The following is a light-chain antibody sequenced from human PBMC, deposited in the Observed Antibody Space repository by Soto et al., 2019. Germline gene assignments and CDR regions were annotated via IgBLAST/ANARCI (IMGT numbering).Light chain of an antibody. Sequence: EIVLTQSPGSLSLSPGKRATLSCGANQSVTSKYLAWYQQKPGQPPRTLIYGASRRATGIPDRFIGSGSGTDGTITISRLEKEDGAVYYGQHFITSLTTFGQGTKVDIK. CDR3: QHFITSLTT. CDR2: GAS. V-gene: IGKV3-20*01. J-gene: IGKJ1*01. CDR1: QSVTSKY.